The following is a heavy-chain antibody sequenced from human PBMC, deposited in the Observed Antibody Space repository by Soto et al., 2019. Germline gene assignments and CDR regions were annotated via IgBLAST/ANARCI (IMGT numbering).Heavy chain of an antibody. J-gene: IGHJ4*02. D-gene: IGHD2-15*01. V-gene: IGHV4-4*02. Sequence: SETLSLTCAVSGGSISSSNWWSWVRQPPGKGLEWIGEIYYSGTTKYNPSLKSRVTISVDKSKNQFSLKMYSVTAADTAVYYCARDQGYCSGGSCYVFDSWGQGTLGTSPQ. CDR2: IYYSGTT. CDR1: GGSISSSNW. CDR3: ARDQGYCSGGSCYVFDS.